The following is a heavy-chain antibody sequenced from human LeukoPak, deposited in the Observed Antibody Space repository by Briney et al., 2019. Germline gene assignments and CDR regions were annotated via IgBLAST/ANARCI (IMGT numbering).Heavy chain of an antibody. CDR3: ARDGFYGSGSQTPFDL. D-gene: IGHD3-10*01. J-gene: IGHJ2*01. CDR1: GGSINNYY. V-gene: IGHV4-59*01. CDR2: IYYSGTT. Sequence: SETLSLTCTVSGGSINNYYWSWIRQPPGKGLEWIGYIYYSGTTNYNPSLKSRVSISVDTSKNQFSLKLSSVTAADTAVYYCARDGFYGSGSQTPFDLWGRGTLVTVSS.